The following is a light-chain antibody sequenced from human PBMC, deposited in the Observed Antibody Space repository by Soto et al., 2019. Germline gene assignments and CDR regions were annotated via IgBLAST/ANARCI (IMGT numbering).Light chain of an antibody. CDR3: QQYDSSPLT. J-gene: IGKJ4*01. V-gene: IGKV3-20*01. CDR1: QSVSSSY. Sequence: DIVLTQSPGTLSLSPGERATLSCRASQSVSSSYLAWYQQTPGQAPRLLIYGASNRATGIPDRFSGSGSGTDFTLTISRLEPEDFAVYYCQQYDSSPLTFXGGTKVDIK. CDR2: GAS.